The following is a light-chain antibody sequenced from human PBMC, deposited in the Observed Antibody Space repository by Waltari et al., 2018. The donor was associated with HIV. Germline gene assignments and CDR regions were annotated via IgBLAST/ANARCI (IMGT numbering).Light chain of an antibody. J-gene: IGKJ2*01. CDR2: GAA. CDR1: QGVGSN. Sequence: DIVMTQSTAILSVSPGERVTLSCRASQGVGSNLAWYQQKVGQAPRLLIYGAATRAAEIPVRFSGSGSGTDFTLTIDSLQSEDFATYYCQQYNIRPRGNTFGQGTKLQIK. V-gene: IGKV3-15*01. CDR3: QQYNIRPRGNT.